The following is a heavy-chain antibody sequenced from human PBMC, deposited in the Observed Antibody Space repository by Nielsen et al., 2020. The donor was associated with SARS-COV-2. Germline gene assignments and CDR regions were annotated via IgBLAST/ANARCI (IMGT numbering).Heavy chain of an antibody. V-gene: IGHV1-8*01. CDR1: GYTFTSYD. CDR2: MNPNSGNT. D-gene: IGHD6-13*01. Sequence: ASVKVSCKASGYTFTSYDINWVRQATGQGLEWMGWMNPNSGNTGYAQKFQGRVTMTRNTSISTAYMELSSLRPEDTAVYYCARAGYSSSWSLYYYYGMDVWGQGTTVTVSS. CDR3: ARAGYSSSWSLYYYYGMDV. J-gene: IGHJ6*02.